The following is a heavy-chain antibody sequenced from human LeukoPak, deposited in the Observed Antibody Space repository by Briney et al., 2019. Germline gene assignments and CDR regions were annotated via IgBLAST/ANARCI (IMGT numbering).Heavy chain of an antibody. V-gene: IGHV3-23*01. Sequence: GGSLRLSCAASGFTFSSYAMSWVRQAPGKGLEWVSAIGGSGGSTYYADSVKGRFTISRDNSKNTLYLQMNSLRAEDTAVYYCAKEGGVGLSSWYYFDYWGQGTLVTVSS. CDR3: AKEGGVGLSSWYYFDY. CDR2: IGGSGGST. J-gene: IGHJ4*02. CDR1: GFTFSSYA. D-gene: IGHD6-13*01.